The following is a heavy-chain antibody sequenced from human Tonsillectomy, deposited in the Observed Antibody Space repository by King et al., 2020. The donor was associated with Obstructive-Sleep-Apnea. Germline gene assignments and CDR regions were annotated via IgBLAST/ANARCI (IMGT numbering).Heavy chain of an antibody. CDR1: GGSISSSDYY. D-gene: IGHD4-17*01. J-gene: IGHJ4*02. V-gene: IGHV4-39*07. CDR3: VREDYGDFECAY. CDR2: IYYSGRT. Sequence: HLQLQESGPGLVKPSETLSLTCTVSGGSISSSDYYWGWIRQPPGKGLEWIGSIYYSGRTYYNPSLKSRVTISLDTSKNHFSLRLSSVTAADTAVYYCVREDYGDFECAYWGQGTLVTVSS.